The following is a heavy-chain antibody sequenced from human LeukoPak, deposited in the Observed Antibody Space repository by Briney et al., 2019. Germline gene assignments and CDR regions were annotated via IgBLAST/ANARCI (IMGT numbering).Heavy chain of an antibody. J-gene: IGHJ5*02. D-gene: IGHD2-21*01. CDR1: GFTFSSFG. Sequence: GGSLRLSRAAPGFTFSSFGMTWVRQAPGKGLEWVSAISDNGGSIFYADSVKGRFTISRDNSKNSLYLQMNSLRADDTAVYYCVKIAPDLPWGQGTLVTVS. CDR2: ISDNGGSI. V-gene: IGHV3-23*01. CDR3: VKIAPDLP.